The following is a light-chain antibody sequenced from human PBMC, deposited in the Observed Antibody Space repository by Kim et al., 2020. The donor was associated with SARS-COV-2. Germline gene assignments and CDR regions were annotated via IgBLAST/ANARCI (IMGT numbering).Light chain of an antibody. Sequence: LSPGERAPLSCRASQSVSSNSFAWYQGKPGQAPRLLIFGASSRATGIPDRFSGSGSGTDFTLTISRLEPEDFAVYYCQQYGSSPYTFGQGTKLEI. V-gene: IGKV3-20*01. J-gene: IGKJ2*01. CDR1: QSVSSNS. CDR2: GAS. CDR3: QQYGSSPYT.